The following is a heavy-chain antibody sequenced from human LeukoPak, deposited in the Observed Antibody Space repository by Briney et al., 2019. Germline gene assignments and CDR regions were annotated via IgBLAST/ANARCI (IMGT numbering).Heavy chain of an antibody. Sequence: GGSLRLSCAASGFTFGDYAMNWVRQAPGTGLEGVSGISGDGGSTFYADSGKGRFTISSDKDKKFLYLQMNSLRTEATALYYCAKDNGKYYGSGSLGWFDPWGQGTLVTVSS. J-gene: IGHJ5*02. V-gene: IGHV3-43*02. D-gene: IGHD3-10*01. CDR1: GFTFGDYA. CDR2: ISGDGGST. CDR3: AKDNGKYYGSGSLGWFDP.